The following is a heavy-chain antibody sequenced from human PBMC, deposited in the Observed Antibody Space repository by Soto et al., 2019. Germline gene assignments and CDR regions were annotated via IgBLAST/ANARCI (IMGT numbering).Heavy chain of an antibody. CDR2: IYSGGST. CDR3: ARVPITVVRGVMGGMDV. Sequence: EVQLVESGGGLVQPGGSLRLSCAASGFTVSSNYMSWVRQAPGKGLEWVSVIYSGGSTYYADSVKGRFTISRHNSKNTLSLQMNSLRAEDTAGYYCARVPITVVRGVMGGMDVWGQGTTVTVSS. J-gene: IGHJ6*02. V-gene: IGHV3-53*04. D-gene: IGHD3-10*01. CDR1: GFTVSSNY.